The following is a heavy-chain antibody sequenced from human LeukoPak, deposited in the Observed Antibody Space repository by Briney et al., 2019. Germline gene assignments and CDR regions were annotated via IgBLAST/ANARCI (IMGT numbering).Heavy chain of an antibody. V-gene: IGHV3-23*01. CDR1: GFTFSSYA. D-gene: IGHD2-2*01. J-gene: IGHJ4*02. Sequence: GGSLRLSCAASGFTFSSYAMSWVRQAPGKGLEWVSAISGSGGSTYYADSVKGRFTISRDNSKNTLYLQMNSLRAEDTAVYYCAKDYRQDIVVVPASDYWGQGTLVTVSS. CDR2: ISGSGGST. CDR3: AKDYRQDIVVVPASDY.